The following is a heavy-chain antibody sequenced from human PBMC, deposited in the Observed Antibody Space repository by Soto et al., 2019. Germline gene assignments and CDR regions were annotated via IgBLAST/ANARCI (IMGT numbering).Heavy chain of an antibody. CDR2: IYDGGRT. V-gene: IGHV4-30-4*01. CDR1: GGSISTVDYW. J-gene: IGHJ4*02. CDR3: ARGPSGDKVDS. Sequence: QVQLQESGPGLVKPSQTLSLTCTVSGGSISTVDYWWSWIRQSPDMGREGIGHIYDGGRTYNNPSLESRVTMSVDTSKSQLSLTLSSVSAADTAVYYCARGPSGDKVDSWGQGTLVTVSS. D-gene: IGHD7-27*01.